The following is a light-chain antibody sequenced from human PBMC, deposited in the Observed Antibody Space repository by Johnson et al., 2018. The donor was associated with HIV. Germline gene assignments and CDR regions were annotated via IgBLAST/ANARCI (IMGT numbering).Light chain of an antibody. Sequence: QAVLTQPPSVSAAPGQKVTISCSGSSSNIGNNYVSWYQQIPGTAPKLLIYENNKRPSGIPDRFSGSKSGTSATLAITGLQPGDEADYYCGTWDSSLRAGGANYVFGTGTKVTVL. CDR1: SSNIGNNY. J-gene: IGLJ1*01. CDR2: ENN. V-gene: IGLV1-51*01. CDR3: GTWDSSLRAGGANYV.